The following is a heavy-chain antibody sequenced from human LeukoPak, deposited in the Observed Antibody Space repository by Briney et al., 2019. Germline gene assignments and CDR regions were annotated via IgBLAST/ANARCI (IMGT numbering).Heavy chain of an antibody. Sequence: GESLKISCKASGHDFNDYWIGWVRQMPRKGPEWMGIIHPADSDTVYSPAFSGQVTISTDRSTSTAYLQWSSLEASDTAIYYCARRYYDSSEFDPWGQGTLVTVSS. CDR3: ARRYYDSSEFDP. J-gene: IGHJ5*02. CDR2: IHPADSDT. V-gene: IGHV5-51*01. D-gene: IGHD3-22*01. CDR1: GHDFNDYW.